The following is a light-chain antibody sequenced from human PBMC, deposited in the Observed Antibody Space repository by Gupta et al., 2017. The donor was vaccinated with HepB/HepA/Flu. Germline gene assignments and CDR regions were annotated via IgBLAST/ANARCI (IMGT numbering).Light chain of an antibody. J-gene: IGLJ2*01. CDR2: ENT. V-gene: IGLV6-57*03. CDR3: QSYETSKLVV. Sequence: NFMLTQPHSVSESPGKPVPISCTRSSGSIASNYVQWYQQRPGSAPRPVIFENTERPSGVPDRFSGSVDSSSNSASLTISGLKTEDEADYYCQSYETSKLVVVGGGTKLTVL. CDR1: SGSIASNY.